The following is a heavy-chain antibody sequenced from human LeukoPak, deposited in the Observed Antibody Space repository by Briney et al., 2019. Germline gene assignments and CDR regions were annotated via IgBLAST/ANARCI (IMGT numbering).Heavy chain of an antibody. Sequence: GGSLRLSCAASGFTFSSYSMNWVRQAPGKGLEWVSYISSSSSTIYYADSVKGRFTISRDNAKNSLYLQMNSLRAEDTAVYYCARGPPNYDILTGYPGYWGQGTLVTVSS. CDR2: ISSSSSTI. V-gene: IGHV3-48*01. CDR1: GFTFSSYS. J-gene: IGHJ4*02. D-gene: IGHD3-9*01. CDR3: ARGPPNYDILTGYPGY.